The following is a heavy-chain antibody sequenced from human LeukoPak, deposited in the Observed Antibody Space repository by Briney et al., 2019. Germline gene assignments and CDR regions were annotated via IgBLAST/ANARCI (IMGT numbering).Heavy chain of an antibody. CDR3: ATQQYYYDSSGYYA. Sequence: GASVKVSCKASGYTFINNDINWVRQATGQGLEWMGWMNPSSGNTGYAQKFQGRVTITSNTSISTAYMELSSLRSEDTAVYYCATQQYYYDSSGYYAWGQGTLVTVSS. J-gene: IGHJ5*02. V-gene: IGHV1-8*03. D-gene: IGHD3-22*01. CDR2: MNPSSGNT. CDR1: GYTFINND.